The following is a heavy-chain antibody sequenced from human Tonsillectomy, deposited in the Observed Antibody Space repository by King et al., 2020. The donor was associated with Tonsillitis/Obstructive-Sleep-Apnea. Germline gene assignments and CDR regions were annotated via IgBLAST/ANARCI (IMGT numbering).Heavy chain of an antibody. V-gene: IGHV4-31*03. CDR3: ARGRVVTAIRAYYFDY. CDR1: GGSISSGGYY. Sequence: VQLQESGPGLVKPSQTLSLTCTVSGGSISSGGYYWRWIRQHPGKGLEWIGYIYYSGSTYYNPSLKSRVTISVDTSKNQFSLKLSSVTAADTAVYYCARGRVVTAIRAYYFDYWGQGTLVTVSS. J-gene: IGHJ4*02. D-gene: IGHD2-21*02. CDR2: IYYSGST.